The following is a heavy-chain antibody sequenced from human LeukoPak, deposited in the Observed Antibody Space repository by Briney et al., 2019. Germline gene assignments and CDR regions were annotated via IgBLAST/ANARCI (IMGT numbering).Heavy chain of an antibody. D-gene: IGHD3-22*01. CDR1: GGSISSYY. CDR3: ARHQWFPFFDI. J-gene: IGHJ3*02. Sequence: PSETLSLTCTVSGGSISSYYWSWIRQPPGKGLEWIGYMYYSGNTNYNPSLKSRVTISVDTSKNQFSLKLSSVTAGDTAVYYCARHQWFPFFDIGGQGTMVTVFS. CDR2: MYYSGNT. V-gene: IGHV4-59*08.